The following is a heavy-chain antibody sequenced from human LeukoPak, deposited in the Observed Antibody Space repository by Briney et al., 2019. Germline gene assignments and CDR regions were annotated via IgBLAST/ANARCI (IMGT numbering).Heavy chain of an antibody. J-gene: IGHJ4*02. CDR2: ISGTGDTT. Sequence: VGSLRLSCAASGFTFSSHAMSWVRQAPGKGLEWVSSISGTGDTTHYADSVKGRFTISRDNFETTLYLQMNSLRAEDTAAYYCAKALRVMYFYDSSGYYYTPFDYWGQGTLVTVSS. CDR1: GFTFSSHA. CDR3: AKALRVMYFYDSSGYYYTPFDY. D-gene: IGHD3-22*01. V-gene: IGHV3-23*01.